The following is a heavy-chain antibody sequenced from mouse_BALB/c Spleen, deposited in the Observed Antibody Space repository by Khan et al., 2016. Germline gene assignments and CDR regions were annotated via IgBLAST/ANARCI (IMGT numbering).Heavy chain of an antibody. CDR2: INPDSSTI. D-gene: IGHD1-1*01. J-gene: IGHJ3*01. CDR3: ARQGYYGSSAY. CDR1: GFDFSRYW. Sequence: EVKLLESGGGLVQPGGSLKLSCAASGFDFSRYWMSWVRQAPGKGLEWIGEINPDSSTINYTPSLKDKFIISRDNAKNKLYLQMSKVRSEDTARYYCARQGYYGSSAYWGQGTLVTVSA. V-gene: IGHV4-1*02.